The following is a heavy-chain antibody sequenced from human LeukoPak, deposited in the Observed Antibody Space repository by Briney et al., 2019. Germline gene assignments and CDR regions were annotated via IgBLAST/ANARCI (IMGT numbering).Heavy chain of an antibody. Sequence: SETLSLTCSVSGGYIIDGYWSWIRQPPGKGLEWIAYIHRTGIANYNPSLKSRDTISVDTSKNQFSLKVKSVTAADTAIYYCARPQWLTTMGPWFDPWGQGSLVTVSS. D-gene: IGHD6-19*01. J-gene: IGHJ5*02. CDR2: IHRTGIA. CDR1: GGYIIDGY. V-gene: IGHV4-59*01. CDR3: ARPQWLTTMGPWFDP.